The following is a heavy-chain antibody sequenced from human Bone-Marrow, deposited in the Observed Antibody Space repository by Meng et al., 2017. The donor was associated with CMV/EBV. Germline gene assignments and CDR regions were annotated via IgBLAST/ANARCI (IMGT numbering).Heavy chain of an antibody. CDR2: TNSDGSTP. J-gene: IGHJ4*02. CDR3: ARAQPTYYYDSSGYTFDY. CDR1: FTFSRYG. Sequence: FTFSRYGMYWVRQAPGKGLLWVSGTNSDGSTPNYADSVKGRFTISRDNAKNTLYLQMNSLRAEDTAVYYCARAQPTYYYDSSGYTFDYWGQGTLVTVSS. D-gene: IGHD3-22*01. V-gene: IGHV3-74*01.